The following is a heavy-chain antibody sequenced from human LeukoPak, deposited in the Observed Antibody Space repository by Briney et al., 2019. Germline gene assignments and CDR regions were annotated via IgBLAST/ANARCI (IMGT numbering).Heavy chain of an antibody. Sequence: GGSLRLSCAASGFTFSSYGMHGVRQAPGKGLEWVAVISYDGSNKYYADSVKGRFTISRDNSKNTLYLQMNSLRAEDTAVYYCAKDGRPYCSSTSCYFAGDYWGQGTLVTVSS. CDR3: AKDGRPYCSSTSCYFAGDY. J-gene: IGHJ4*02. V-gene: IGHV3-30*18. D-gene: IGHD2-2*01. CDR2: ISYDGSNK. CDR1: GFTFSSYG.